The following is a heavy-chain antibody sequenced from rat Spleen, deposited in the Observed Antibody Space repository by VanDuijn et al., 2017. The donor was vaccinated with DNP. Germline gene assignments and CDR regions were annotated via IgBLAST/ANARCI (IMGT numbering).Heavy chain of an antibody. D-gene: IGHD1-1*01. Sequence: EVQLVESGGGLVQPGRSMKLSCVASGFIFSNYDMAWVRQAPKKGLEWVATISDDGSSTYYRDSVKGRFTISRDSAESTLYLQMDSLRSEDTATYYCATVTTVVPYYFDYWGQGVMVTVSS. CDR2: ISDDGSST. CDR1: GFIFSNYD. CDR3: ATVTTVVPYYFDY. J-gene: IGHJ2*01. V-gene: IGHV5-7*01.